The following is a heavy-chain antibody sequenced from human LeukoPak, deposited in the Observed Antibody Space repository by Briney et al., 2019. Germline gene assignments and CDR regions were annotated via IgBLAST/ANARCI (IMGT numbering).Heavy chain of an antibody. CDR3: ARRYSSSWSDAFDI. CDR2: VYYSGST. CDR1: GGSLSSYY. D-gene: IGHD6-13*01. V-gene: IGHV4-59*01. J-gene: IGHJ3*02. Sequence: PSETLSLTCSVSGGSLSSYYWSWIRQPPGKGLEWIGHVYYSGSTNYNPSLKSRVTISVDTSKNQFSLKLSSVTAADTAVYYCARRYSSSWSDAFDIWGQGTMVTVSS.